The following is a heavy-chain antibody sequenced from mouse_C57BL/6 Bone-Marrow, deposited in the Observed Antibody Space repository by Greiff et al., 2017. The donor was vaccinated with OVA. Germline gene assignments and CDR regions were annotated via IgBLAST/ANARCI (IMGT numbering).Heavy chain of an antibody. CDR2: IWTGGGT. CDR1: GFSFTSYA. J-gene: IGHJ3*01. D-gene: IGHD2-5*01. V-gene: IGHV2-9-1*01. CDR3: ASAYYSNYGGFAY. Sequence: QVQLQQSGPGLVAPSQSLSITCTVSGFSFTSYAISWVRQPPGKGLEWLGVIWTGGGTNYNSALKSRLSISKDNSKSQVFLKMNSLQTDDTARYYCASAYYSNYGGFAYWGQGTLVTVSA.